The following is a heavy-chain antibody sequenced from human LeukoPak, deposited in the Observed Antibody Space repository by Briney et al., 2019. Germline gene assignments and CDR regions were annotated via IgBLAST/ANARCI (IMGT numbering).Heavy chain of an antibody. CDR2: VYHSGGT. CDR1: GGSISSSNW. Sequence: SGTLSLTCAVSGGSISSSNWWSWVRQPPGKGLEWIGEVYHSGGTNYNPSLKSRVTISVDKSKNQFSLNLSSVTAADTAVYHCARRGCSGGICPCDYWGQGTLVTVSS. CDR3: ARRGCSGGICPCDY. D-gene: IGHD2-15*01. V-gene: IGHV4-4*02. J-gene: IGHJ4*02.